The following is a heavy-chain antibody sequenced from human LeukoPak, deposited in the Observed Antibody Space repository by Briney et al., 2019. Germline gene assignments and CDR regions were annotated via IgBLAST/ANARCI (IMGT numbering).Heavy chain of an antibody. CDR3: ARTTHATARYNWFDP. Sequence: PSETLSLTCTVSGGSISSGDYYWSWIRQPPGKGLEWIGYIYYSGSTYYNPSLKSRVTISADTSKNQFSLKLSSVTAADTAVYYCARTTHATARYNWFDPWGQGTLVTVSS. V-gene: IGHV4-30-4*01. J-gene: IGHJ5*02. CDR1: GGSISSGDYY. CDR2: IYYSGST. D-gene: IGHD2-21*02.